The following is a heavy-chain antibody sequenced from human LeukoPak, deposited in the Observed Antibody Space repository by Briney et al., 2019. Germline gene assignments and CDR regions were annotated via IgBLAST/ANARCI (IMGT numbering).Heavy chain of an antibody. CDR1: GGSISSGGYS. Sequence: PSETLSPTCAVSGGSISSGGYSWSWIRQPPGKGLEWIGYIYHSGSTYYNPSLKSRVTISVDRSKNQFSLKLSSVTAADTAVYYCARGGGMVRGVIDYYYYYGMDVWGKGTTVTVSS. CDR3: ARGGGMVRGVIDYYYYYGMDV. V-gene: IGHV4-30-2*01. J-gene: IGHJ6*04. CDR2: IYHSGST. D-gene: IGHD3-10*01.